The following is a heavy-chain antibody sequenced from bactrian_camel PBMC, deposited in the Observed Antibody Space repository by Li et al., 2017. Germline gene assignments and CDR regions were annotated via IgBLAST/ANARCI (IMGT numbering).Heavy chain of an antibody. J-gene: IGHJ4*01. CDR2: IYLDGRDT. CDR3: AADFVCWTWVKFGK. CDR1: GFTFSSYY. D-gene: IGHD1*01. V-gene: IGHV3S5*01. Sequence: QVQLVESGGGLVQPGGSLRLSCAASGFTFSSYYMSWVRQAPGKGLEWVSGIYLDGRDTYYADSVKGRFTISRDNAKNTLYLQLDSLKTEDTAMYYCAADFVCWTWVKFGKWGQGTQVTVS.